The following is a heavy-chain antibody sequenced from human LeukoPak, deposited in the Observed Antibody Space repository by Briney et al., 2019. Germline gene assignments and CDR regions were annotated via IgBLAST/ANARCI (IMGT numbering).Heavy chain of an antibody. Sequence: GGSLEISGKGSGSRFTSYWIGWVRPLPGKGRGWMGIIYPGDSDTRYSPSFQGQVTISADKSISTAYLQWSSLKASNTAMYYCARPIYGARDPTPVAYWGQGTLVTVSS. J-gene: IGHJ4*02. CDR1: GSRFTSYW. D-gene: IGHD4-17*01. CDR3: ARPIYGARDPTPVAY. V-gene: IGHV5-51*01. CDR2: IYPGDSDT.